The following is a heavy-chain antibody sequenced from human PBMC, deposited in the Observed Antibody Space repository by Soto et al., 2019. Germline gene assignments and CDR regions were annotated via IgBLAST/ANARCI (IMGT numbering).Heavy chain of an antibody. Sequence: QVQLQESGPGLVKPSETLSLTCIVSGGSISNTNYYWGWIRQPPGKGLEWIGSVYNSGSTYYNPSLKSRATFSVDTSKNQFSLYLSSVTAADTGVYYCARHQWEQEPDWFDPWGQGTLVTVSS. CDR3: ARHQWEQEPDWFDP. J-gene: IGHJ5*02. D-gene: IGHD1-26*01. CDR2: VYNSGST. CDR1: GGSISNTNYY. V-gene: IGHV4-39*01.